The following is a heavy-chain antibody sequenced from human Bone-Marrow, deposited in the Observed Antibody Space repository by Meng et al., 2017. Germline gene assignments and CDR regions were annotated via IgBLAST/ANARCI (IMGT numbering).Heavy chain of an antibody. V-gene: IGHV1-8*03. CDR2: MNPNSGNT. Sequence: VQAEHVVVEVCKPGDNVEVSGKASGYTFASYVINWVRQATAQRPEWMGWMNPNSGNTGFAQKFQGRVTITKNTSITTAYMELSSLRSEDTAVYYCARGYCSGGSCYYVDYWGQGTLVTVSS. CDR1: GYTFASYV. D-gene: IGHD2-15*01. CDR3: ARGYCSGGSCYYVDY. J-gene: IGHJ4*02.